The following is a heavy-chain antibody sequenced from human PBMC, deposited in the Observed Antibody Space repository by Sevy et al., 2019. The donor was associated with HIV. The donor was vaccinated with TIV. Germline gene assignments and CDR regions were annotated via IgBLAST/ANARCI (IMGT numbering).Heavy chain of an antibody. CDR2: IIPIFGTA. V-gene: IGHV1-69*13. J-gene: IGHJ6*02. CDR1: GGTFSSYA. D-gene: IGHD3-3*01. Sequence: ASVKVSCKASGGTFSSYAISWVRQAPGQGLEWMGGIIPIFGTANYPQKFQGRVTITADESTSTAYMELSSLRSEDTAVYYCARDLRYYDFWSGYDYYYYYGMDVWGQRTTVTVSS. CDR3: ARDLRYYDFWSGYDYYYYYGMDV.